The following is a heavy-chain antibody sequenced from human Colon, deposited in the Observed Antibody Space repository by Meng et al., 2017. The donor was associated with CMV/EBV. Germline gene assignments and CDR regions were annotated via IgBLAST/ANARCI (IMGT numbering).Heavy chain of an antibody. Sequence: GESLKISCIVSGLTVNNVWMSWARQDSGKGLEWVGHIKSETRGGTTHYAESVKGRFSMSRDASKNAFYLQMNNLKLEDTAVYYCTTDSGIGPRPLFGDWGQGTLVTVSS. CDR1: GLTVNNVW. CDR2: IKSETRGGTT. V-gene: IGHV3-15*01. D-gene: IGHD6-6*01. CDR3: TTDSGIGPRPLFGD. J-gene: IGHJ4*02.